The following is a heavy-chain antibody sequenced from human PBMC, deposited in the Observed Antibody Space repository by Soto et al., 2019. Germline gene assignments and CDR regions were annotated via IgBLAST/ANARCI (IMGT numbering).Heavy chain of an antibody. CDR3: ARERYNWNVLFDY. D-gene: IGHD1-20*01. Sequence: ASVKVSCKASGYTFTSYGISWVRQAPGQGLEWMGWISAYNGNTNYSQKLQGRVTMTKDTSTSTAYMELRSLRSEDTAVYYCARERYNWNVLFDYWGQGTLVTVSS. V-gene: IGHV1-18*01. CDR2: ISAYNGNT. CDR1: GYTFTSYG. J-gene: IGHJ4*02.